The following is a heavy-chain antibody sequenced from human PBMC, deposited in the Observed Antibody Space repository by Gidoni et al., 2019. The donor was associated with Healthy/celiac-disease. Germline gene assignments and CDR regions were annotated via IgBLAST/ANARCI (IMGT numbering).Heavy chain of an antibody. D-gene: IGHD1-26*01. J-gene: IGHJ4*02. CDR2: IYSGGST. V-gene: IGHV3-66*01. CDR3: ARGGGIVGAGDGFDY. CDR1: GFTVSSNY. Sequence: EVQLVESGGGLVQPGGPLRLSCAASGFTVSSNYMSWVRQAPGTGLEWVLVIYSGGSTYYADSVKGRFTISRDNSKNTLYLQMNSLRAEDTAVYYCARGGGIVGAGDGFDYWGQGTLVTVSS.